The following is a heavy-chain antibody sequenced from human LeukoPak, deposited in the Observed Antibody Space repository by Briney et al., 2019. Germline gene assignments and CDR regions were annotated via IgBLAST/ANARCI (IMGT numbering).Heavy chain of an antibody. J-gene: IGHJ4*02. Sequence: SGGSLRLSCAASGFTVSSNYMSWVRQPPGKGLEWIGEINHSGSTNYNPSLKSRVTISVDTSKNQFSLKLSSVTAADTAVYYCARWAQLLWRSARSYYFDYWGQGTLVTVSS. V-gene: IGHV4-34*01. CDR3: ARWAQLLWRSARSYYFDY. D-gene: IGHD2-2*01. CDR1: GFTVSSNY. CDR2: INHSGST.